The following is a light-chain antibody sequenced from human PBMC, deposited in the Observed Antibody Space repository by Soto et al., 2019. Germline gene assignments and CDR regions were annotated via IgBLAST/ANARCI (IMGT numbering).Light chain of an antibody. CDR3: QQYGSLPQT. CDR1: QSVSSY. J-gene: IGKJ1*01. V-gene: IGKV3-20*01. CDR2: GAS. Sequence: EIGVTQSPSTLSLSPGERARLSCRASQSVSSYLAWYQQKPGQAPRLLIYGASSRATGIPDRFSGSGSGTDFTLTISRLEPEDFAVYYCQQYGSLPQTFGQGTKVDIK.